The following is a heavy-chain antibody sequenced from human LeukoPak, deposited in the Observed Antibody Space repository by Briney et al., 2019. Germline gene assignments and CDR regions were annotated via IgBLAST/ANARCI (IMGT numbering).Heavy chain of an antibody. Sequence: GGSLRLSCAASGFTFSGSAMHWVRQASGKGLEWVGRIRSKANSYATAYAASVKGRFTISRDDSKNTAYLQMNSLKTEDTAVYYCTRQFGIAAAGSLEYYFDYWGQGTLVTVSS. D-gene: IGHD6-13*01. CDR2: IRSKANSYAT. J-gene: IGHJ4*02. CDR3: TRQFGIAAAGSLEYYFDY. V-gene: IGHV3-73*01. CDR1: GFTFSGSA.